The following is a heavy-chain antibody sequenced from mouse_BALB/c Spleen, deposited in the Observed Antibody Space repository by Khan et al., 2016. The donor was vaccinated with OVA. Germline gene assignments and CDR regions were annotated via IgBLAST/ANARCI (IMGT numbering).Heavy chain of an antibody. CDR2: ISSGGST. J-gene: IGHJ4*01. CDR3: AREDYYGYDYYAMDY. CDR1: GFTFSSYA. D-gene: IGHD1-2*01. V-gene: IGHV5-6-5*01. Sequence: EVKVVESGGGLVKPGGSLKLSCAASGFTFSSYAMSWVRQTPEKRLEWVASISSGGSTYYPDSVKGRFTISRDHARNILYLQMSSLRAEDTALYFCAREDYYGYDYYAMDYWGQGTSVTVSS.